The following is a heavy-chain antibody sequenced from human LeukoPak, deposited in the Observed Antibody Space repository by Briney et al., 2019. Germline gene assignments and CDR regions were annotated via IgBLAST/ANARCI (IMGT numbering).Heavy chain of an antibody. CDR1: GYTFTSYD. CDR2: MNPNSGNT. V-gene: IGHV1-8*03. CDR3: ARGGKSLYYYYMDA. J-gene: IGHJ6*03. D-gene: IGHD1-14*01. Sequence: ASVKVSCKASGYTFTSYDINWVRQATGQGLEWMGWMNPNSGNTGYAQKFQGRVTITRNTSISTAYMELSSLRSEDTAVYYCARGGKSLYYYYMDAWGKGTTVTVSS.